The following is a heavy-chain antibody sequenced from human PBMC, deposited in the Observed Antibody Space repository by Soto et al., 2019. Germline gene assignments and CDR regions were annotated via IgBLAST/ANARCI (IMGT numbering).Heavy chain of an antibody. CDR3: ARESGGATATLDYYYFYMDV. CDR1: GYRFSDYY. V-gene: IGHV1-2*02. Sequence: QVQLVQSGAEVKKPGASVTVSCKASGYRFSDYYLHWVRQAPGQGPEWMGWMNPNSGDTKYAQKVKGRVTMTRATSVRTAFMELNWLKSDDTAVYYCARESGGATATLDYYYFYMDVWGIGTTVTVSS. CDR2: MNPNSGDT. J-gene: IGHJ6*03. D-gene: IGHD5-12*01.